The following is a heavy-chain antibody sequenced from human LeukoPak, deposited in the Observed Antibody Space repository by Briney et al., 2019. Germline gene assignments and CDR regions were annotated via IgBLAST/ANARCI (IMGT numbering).Heavy chain of an antibody. J-gene: IGHJ5*02. CDR2: IRSKAYGGTT. Sequence: GGSLRLSCTASGFTFGDYAMSWVRQAPGKGLGWVGFIRSKAYGGTTEYAASVKGRFTISRDDSKSIAYLQMNSLKTEDTAVYYCTRQSWFDPWGQGTLVTVSS. V-gene: IGHV3-49*04. CDR1: GFTFGDYA. CDR3: TRQSWFDP.